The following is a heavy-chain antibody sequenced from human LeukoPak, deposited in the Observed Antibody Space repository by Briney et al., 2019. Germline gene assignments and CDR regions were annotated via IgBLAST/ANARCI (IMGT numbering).Heavy chain of an antibody. CDR3: AREVGYCSGGSCYFGFDY. CDR1: GFTFSSYN. J-gene: IGHJ4*02. D-gene: IGHD2-15*01. CDR2: ISSSSSYI. V-gene: IGHV3-21*04. Sequence: GGSLRLSCAASGFTFSSYNMNWVRQAPGKGLEWVSSISSSSSYIYYADSVKGRFTISRDNAKNSLYLQMNSLRAEDTAVYYCAREVGYCSGGSCYFGFDYWGQGTLVTVSS.